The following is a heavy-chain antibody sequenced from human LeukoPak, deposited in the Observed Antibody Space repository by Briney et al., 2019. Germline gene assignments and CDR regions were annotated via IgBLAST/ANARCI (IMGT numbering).Heavy chain of an antibody. CDR3: ARDLGGGNWFDP. D-gene: IGHD3-10*01. V-gene: IGHV4-30-4*01. CDR2: IYYSGST. CDR1: GGSISSGDYY. Sequence: PSETLSLTCTVSGGSISSGDYYWSWIRQPPGKGLEWIGYIYYSGSTYYNPPLKSRVTISVDTSKNQFSLKLSSVTAADTAVYYCARDLGGGNWFDPWGQGTLVTVSS. J-gene: IGHJ5*02.